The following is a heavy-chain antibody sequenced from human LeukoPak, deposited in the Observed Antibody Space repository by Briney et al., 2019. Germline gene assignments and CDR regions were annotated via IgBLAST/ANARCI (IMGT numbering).Heavy chain of an antibody. V-gene: IGHV3-9*01. Sequence: PGGSLRLSCAASRFTFDDYAMHWVRQAPGKGLEWVSGISWNSGSIGYADSVKGRFTTSRDNAKNSLYLQMNSLRAEDTALYYCAKDMSGIAAAGTPFDYWGQGTLVTVSS. CDR3: AKDMSGIAAAGTPFDY. J-gene: IGHJ4*02. D-gene: IGHD6-13*01. CDR2: ISWNSGSI. CDR1: RFTFDDYA.